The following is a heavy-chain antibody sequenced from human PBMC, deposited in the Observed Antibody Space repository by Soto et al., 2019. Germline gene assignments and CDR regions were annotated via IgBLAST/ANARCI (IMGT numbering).Heavy chain of an antibody. Sequence: SETLSLTCTVSGVSISSSSYCWGWTRQPPGKGLEWIGSIYSSGSTNYNPSLKSRVTISVDTSKNQFSLKLSSVTAADTAVYYCARLVPAVTLRDYYDFWSGYWANWFDPWGQGTLVTVSS. CDR3: ARLVPAVTLRDYYDFWSGYWANWFDP. CDR2: IYSSGST. J-gene: IGHJ5*02. V-gene: IGHV4-39*07. D-gene: IGHD3-3*01. CDR1: GVSISSSSYC.